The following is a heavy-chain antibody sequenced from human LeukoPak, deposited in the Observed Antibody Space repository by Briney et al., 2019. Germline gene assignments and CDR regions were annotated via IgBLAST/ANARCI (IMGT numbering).Heavy chain of an antibody. Sequence: SETLSLTCAVYGGSFSGYYWSWIRQPPGKGLEWIGEINHSGSTNYNPSLKSRVTISVDTSKNQFSLKLSSVTAADTAVYYCARGRPLGPFDYWGQGTLVTVSS. J-gene: IGHJ4*02. V-gene: IGHV4-34*01. CDR2: INHSGST. D-gene: IGHD3-16*01. CDR3: ARGRPLGPFDY. CDR1: GGSFSGYY.